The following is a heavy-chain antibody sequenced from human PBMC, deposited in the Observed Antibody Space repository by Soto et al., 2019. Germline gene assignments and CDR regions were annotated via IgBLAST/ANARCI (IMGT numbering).Heavy chain of an antibody. Sequence: ETLTITCPVSGGSISSYYWSWIRQPAGKGLEWIGLIYTSGSTNYNPSLKSRVTMSLDTSKNQFSLKLSSVTAADTAVYYCARDFTTADAFDIWGQGTMVTVSS. CDR3: ARDFTTADAFDI. CDR2: IYTSGST. CDR1: GGSISSYY. J-gene: IGHJ3*02. D-gene: IGHD1-1*01. V-gene: IGHV4-4*07.